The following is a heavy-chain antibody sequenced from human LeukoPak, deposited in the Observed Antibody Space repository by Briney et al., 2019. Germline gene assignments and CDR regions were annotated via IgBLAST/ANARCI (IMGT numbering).Heavy chain of an antibody. J-gene: IGHJ6*03. CDR2: IYYSGST. D-gene: IGHD2-2*01. CDR1: GGSISSSNW. Sequence: PSGTLSLTCAVSGGSISSSNWWSWVRQPPGKGLEWIGEIYYSGSTYFNPSLKSRVTISVDTSKNQFSLKLSSVTAADTAVYYCARIPGDYCSSTSCLRNYYMDVWGKGTTVTVSS. V-gene: IGHV4-4*02. CDR3: ARIPGDYCSSTSCLRNYYMDV.